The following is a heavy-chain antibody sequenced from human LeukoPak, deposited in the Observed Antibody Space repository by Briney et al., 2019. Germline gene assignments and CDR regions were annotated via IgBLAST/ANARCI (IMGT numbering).Heavy chain of an antibody. V-gene: IGHV4-59*08. CDR3: ARHVENCSGGSCYSGGPFDY. CDR2: IYYSGST. Sequence: PSDTLSLPCTVSGGSISSYYWIWIRQPPGRGLEWIGYIYYSGSTNYNPSFKSRVTMSVDTSKNEFSMKLSSVTAAGTAVYYCARHVENCSGGSCYSGGPFDYWGQGTLVTVSS. CDR1: GGSISSYY. J-gene: IGHJ4*02. D-gene: IGHD2-15*01.